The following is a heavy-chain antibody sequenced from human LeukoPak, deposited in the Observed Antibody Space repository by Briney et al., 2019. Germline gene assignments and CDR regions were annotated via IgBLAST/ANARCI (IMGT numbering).Heavy chain of an antibody. Sequence: ASVKVSCRASGYTFTSYYMHWVRQAPGQGLEWMGIINPSGGSTSYAQKFQGRVTMTRDMSTSTVYMELSSLRSEDTAVYYCARKDIVVVVAAPGATFDYWGQGTLVTVSS. J-gene: IGHJ4*02. CDR1: GYTFTSYY. V-gene: IGHV1-46*01. D-gene: IGHD2-15*01. CDR2: INPSGGST. CDR3: ARKDIVVVVAAPGATFDY.